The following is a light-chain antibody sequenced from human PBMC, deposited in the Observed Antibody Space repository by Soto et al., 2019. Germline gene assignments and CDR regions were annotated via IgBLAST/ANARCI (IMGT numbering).Light chain of an antibody. CDR3: QVWDSSTDHVV. Sequence: SYELTQPTSVSVAPGQTARITCGGHNIGVKGVNWYQQRPGQAPVLVVYDDDDRPSGIPERFSGSNSVNTATLTISRVEAGDEADYYCQVWDSSTDHVVFCGGTKLTVL. CDR1: NIGVKG. J-gene: IGLJ2*01. V-gene: IGLV3-21*02. CDR2: DDD.